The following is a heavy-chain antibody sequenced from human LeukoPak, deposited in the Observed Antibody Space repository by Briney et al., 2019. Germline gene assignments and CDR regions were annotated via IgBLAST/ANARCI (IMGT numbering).Heavy chain of an antibody. V-gene: IGHV1-2*02. D-gene: IGHD4-17*01. CDR2: INPNSGGT. CDR1: GHTFSGYY. CDR3: ARDCSTVTTPYFDY. J-gene: IGHJ4*02. Sequence: ASVNVSCKASGHTFSGYYMHWVRQAPGQGLEWMGWINPNSGGTNYAQKFQGRVTMTRDTSISTAYMELSRLRSDDTAVYYCARDCSTVTTPYFDYWGQGTLVTVSS.